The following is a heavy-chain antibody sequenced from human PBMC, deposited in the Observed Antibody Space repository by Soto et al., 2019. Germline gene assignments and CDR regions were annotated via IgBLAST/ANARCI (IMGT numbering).Heavy chain of an antibody. CDR1: GFSLSTSGVG. CDR2: IYWDDDK. D-gene: IGHD6-19*01. CDR3: AHRQEQWLVWDS. Sequence: QITLKESGPTLVKPTQTLTLTCTFSGFSLSTSGVGVGWIRQPPGKALEWLALIYWDDDKRYSPSLKSRLTINKDTSKRQVVLTMTNMDPVDTATYYCAHRQEQWLVWDSWGQGTLVTVSS. V-gene: IGHV2-5*02. J-gene: IGHJ4*02.